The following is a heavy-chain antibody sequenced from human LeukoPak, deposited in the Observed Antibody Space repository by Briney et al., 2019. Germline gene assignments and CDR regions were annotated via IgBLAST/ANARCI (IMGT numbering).Heavy chain of an antibody. CDR1: GYTFTGYY. CDR3: ARAFSSSWYGPGDC. J-gene: IGHJ4*02. V-gene: IGHV1-2*02. Sequence: ASVKVSCEASGYTFTGYYIHWVRQAPGQGLEWMGWINPNSGGTNYAQNFQGRVTMTRGTSISTAYMELSRLRSDDTAVYYCARAFSSSWYGPGDCWGQGTLVTVSS. D-gene: IGHD6-13*01. CDR2: INPNSGGT.